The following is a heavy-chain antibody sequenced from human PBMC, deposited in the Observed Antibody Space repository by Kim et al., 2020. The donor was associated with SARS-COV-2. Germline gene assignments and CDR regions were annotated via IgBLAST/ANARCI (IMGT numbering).Heavy chain of an antibody. Sequence: ASVKVSCKVSGYTLTELSMHWVRQAPGKGLEWMGGFDPEDGETIYAQKFQGRVTMTEDTSTDTAYMELSSLRSEDTAVYYCETSTVITISSWFDPWGQGTLVTVSS. J-gene: IGHJ5*02. CDR2: FDPEDGET. CDR3: ETSTVITISSWFDP. CDR1: GYTLTELS. D-gene: IGHD4-17*01. V-gene: IGHV1-24*01.